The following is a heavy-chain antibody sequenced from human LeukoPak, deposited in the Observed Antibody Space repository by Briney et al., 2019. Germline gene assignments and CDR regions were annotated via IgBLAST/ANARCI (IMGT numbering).Heavy chain of an antibody. Sequence: SSETLSLTCTVSGGSISSYSWSWIRQPPGEGLEWIGYIYYSGSTNYNPSLKSRLTISVDTSKNQFSLNLSSVTAADTAVYYCARRYCSSTSCYYFDYWGQGTLVTVSS. J-gene: IGHJ4*02. CDR3: ARRYCSSTSCYYFDY. V-gene: IGHV4-59*08. D-gene: IGHD2-2*01. CDR2: IYYSGST. CDR1: GGSISSYS.